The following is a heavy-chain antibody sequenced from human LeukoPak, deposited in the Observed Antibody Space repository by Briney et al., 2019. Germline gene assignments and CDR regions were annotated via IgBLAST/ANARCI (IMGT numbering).Heavy chain of an antibody. D-gene: IGHD4/OR15-4a*01. V-gene: IGHV1-2*02. J-gene: IGHJ5*02. CDR1: GYTFTDYY. CDR2: VNPKSGAT. Sequence: GASVKVSCKASGYTFTDYYLHWLRQAPGQGLEWMGWVNPKSGATNYAQRFQGRVTMTWQTPISTGNMELSSLRSDDTAVYYCARAYEYGWFDPWGQGTLVTVSS. CDR3: ARAYEYGWFDP.